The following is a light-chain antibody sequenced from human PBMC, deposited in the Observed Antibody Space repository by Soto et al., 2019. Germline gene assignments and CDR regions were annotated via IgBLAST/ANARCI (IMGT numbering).Light chain of an antibody. CDR2: GAS. J-gene: IGKJ5*01. V-gene: IGKV3-20*01. CDR1: QSVSSIN. CDR3: QQYGSPPIT. Sequence: EIVLTQSPGTLSLSPGERATLSCRASQSVSSINLAWYQQKTGQAPRLLIYGASSRGTGIPDRFSGSGSETDFSLTISRLEPEDFAVYYCQQYGSPPITFGQGTRLEIK.